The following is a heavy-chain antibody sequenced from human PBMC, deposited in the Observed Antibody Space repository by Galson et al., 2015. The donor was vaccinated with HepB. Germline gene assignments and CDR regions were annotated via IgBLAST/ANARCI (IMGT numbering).Heavy chain of an antibody. CDR1: GFGLDTHA. D-gene: IGHD5-18*01. CDR2: ISGNGDST. V-gene: IGHV3-23*01. CDR3: AKGYGLFDS. Sequence: SLRLSCAASGFGLDTHAMSWVRQAPGKGLEWISGISGNGDSTFYADSVKGRFTVSRDNSNNMSYLQMNSLRAEDAGLYFCAKGYGLFDSWGQGILVTVSS. J-gene: IGHJ5*01.